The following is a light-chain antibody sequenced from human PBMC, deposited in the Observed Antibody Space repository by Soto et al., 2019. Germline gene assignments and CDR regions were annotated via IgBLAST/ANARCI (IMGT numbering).Light chain of an antibody. CDR2: DAS. CDR3: QQRSSNRRWR. CDR1: QSVNSY. Sequence: TMSLVTLSLNTEGRATLSCRASQSVNSYLAWYQQKPGQAPRLLIYDASNRAAGIPARFSGSGSGTDFTLTIAILYPEDVAIYYCQQRSSNRRWRFAQGTKV. V-gene: IGKV3-11*01. J-gene: IGKJ1*01.